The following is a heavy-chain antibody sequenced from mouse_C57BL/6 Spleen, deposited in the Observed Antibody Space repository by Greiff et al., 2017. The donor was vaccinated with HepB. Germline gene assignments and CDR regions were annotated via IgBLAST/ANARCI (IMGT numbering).Heavy chain of an antibody. V-gene: IGHV1-19*01. CDR2: INPYNGGT. D-gene: IGHD1-1*01. CDR3: AFSYYYGSSQFAY. Sequence: VQLQQSGPVLVKPGASVKMSCKASGYTFTDYYMNWVKQSHGKSLEWIGVINPYNGGTSYNQKFKGKATLTVDKSSSTAYMELNSLTSEDSAVYYCAFSYYYGSSQFAYWGQGTLVTVSA. J-gene: IGHJ3*01. CDR1: GYTFTDYY.